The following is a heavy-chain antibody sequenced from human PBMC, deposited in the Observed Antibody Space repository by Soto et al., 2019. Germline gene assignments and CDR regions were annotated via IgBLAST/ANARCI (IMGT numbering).Heavy chain of an antibody. CDR1: GGSFSGYY. V-gene: IGHV4-34*01. CDR3: ARRVQGVRGVIGNDY. D-gene: IGHD3-10*01. J-gene: IGHJ4*02. Sequence: SETLSLTCAVYGGSFSGYYWSWIRQPPGKGLEWIGEINHSGSTNYNPSLKSRVTISVDTSKNQFSLKLSSVTAADTAVYYCARRVQGVRGVIGNDYWGPGTMVTVYS. CDR2: INHSGST.